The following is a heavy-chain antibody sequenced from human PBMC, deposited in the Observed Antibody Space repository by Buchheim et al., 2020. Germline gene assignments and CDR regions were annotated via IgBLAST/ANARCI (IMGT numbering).Heavy chain of an antibody. Sequence: QLQLQESGSGLVKPSQTLSLTCAVSGGSISSGGYSWSWIRQPPGKGLEWIGYIYHSGSTYYNPSLKSRVTISVDRSKNQFPLKLSAVTAADTAVYYCARVEDGGNSDYYYFDYWGQGTL. CDR1: GGSISSGGYS. CDR2: IYHSGST. J-gene: IGHJ4*02. CDR3: ARVEDGGNSDYYYFDY. V-gene: IGHV4-30-2*01. D-gene: IGHD4-23*01.